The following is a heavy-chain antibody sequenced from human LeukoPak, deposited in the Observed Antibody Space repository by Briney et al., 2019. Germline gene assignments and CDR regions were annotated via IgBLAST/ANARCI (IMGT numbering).Heavy chain of an antibody. V-gene: IGHV4-38-2*02. J-gene: IGHJ4*02. CDR3: ARGKRYCSGGSCYFDY. D-gene: IGHD2-15*01. CDR2: IYHSGST. CDR1: GYSINNDYF. Sequence: PSETLSLTCTVSGYSINNDYFWGWIRQPPGKGLEWIGSIYHSGSTYYNPSLKSRVTISVDTSKNQFSLKLSSVTAADTAVYYCARGKRYCSGGSCYFDYWGQGTLVTVSS.